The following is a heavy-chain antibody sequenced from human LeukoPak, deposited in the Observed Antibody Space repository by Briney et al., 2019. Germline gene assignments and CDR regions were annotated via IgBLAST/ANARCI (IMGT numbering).Heavy chain of an antibody. J-gene: IGHJ5*02. Sequence: PSETLSLTCTVSGVSISDYYWHWIRHPAGKGLEWIGFMYSSGSPYYNPSLRSRVTLSVDTSKNQFFLKLKSVTAAVTAVYYCARDMVAMRPNKWFDPWGQGVLVTVSS. CDR3: ARDMVAMRPNKWFDP. D-gene: IGHD5-12*01. CDR2: MYSSGSP. CDR1: GVSISDYY. V-gene: IGHV4-4*07.